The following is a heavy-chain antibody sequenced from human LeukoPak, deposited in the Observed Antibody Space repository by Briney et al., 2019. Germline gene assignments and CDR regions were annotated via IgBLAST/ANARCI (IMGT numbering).Heavy chain of an antibody. D-gene: IGHD6-19*01. CDR1: GYTFTSYG. CDR3: ARDSSIAVAGTGGDPFY. Sequence: GASVKVSCKASGYTFTSYGISWVRQAPGQGLEWMGWISAYNGNTNYAQKLQGRVTMTTDTSTSTAYMELRSLRSDDTAVYYCARDSSIAVAGTGGDPFYWGQGTLVTVSS. V-gene: IGHV1-18*01. CDR2: ISAYNGNT. J-gene: IGHJ4*02.